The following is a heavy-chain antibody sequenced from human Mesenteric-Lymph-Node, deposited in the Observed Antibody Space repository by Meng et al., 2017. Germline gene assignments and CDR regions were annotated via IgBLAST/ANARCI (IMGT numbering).Heavy chain of an antibody. CDR1: GYTFTSYY. D-gene: IGHD3-22*01. CDR3: ARDCMGANYYDSSGCFRGFDP. J-gene: IGHJ5*02. V-gene: IGHV1-46*01. CDR2: INPSGGST. Sequence: VQSGAEEKKPGASVKGSCKASGYTFTSYYMHWVRQAPGQGLEWMGIINPSGGSTSYAQKFQGRVTMTRDTSTSTVYMELSSLRSEDTAVYYCARDCMGANYYDSSGCFRGFDPWGQGTLVTVSS.